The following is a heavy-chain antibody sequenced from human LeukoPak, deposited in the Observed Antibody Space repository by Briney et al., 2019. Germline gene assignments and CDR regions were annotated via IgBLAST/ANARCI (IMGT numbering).Heavy chain of an antibody. V-gene: IGHV4-34*01. CDR1: GGSLSDYH. Sequence: SETLSLTCAVYGGSLSDYHWRWIRQPPGKGLEWIGSIYYSGSTYYNPSLKSRVTISVDTSKSQFSLKLTSVTAADTAVYYCARPQKGPRDAFDIWGQGTMVTVSS. CDR2: IYYSGST. J-gene: IGHJ3*02. CDR3: ARPQKGPRDAFDI.